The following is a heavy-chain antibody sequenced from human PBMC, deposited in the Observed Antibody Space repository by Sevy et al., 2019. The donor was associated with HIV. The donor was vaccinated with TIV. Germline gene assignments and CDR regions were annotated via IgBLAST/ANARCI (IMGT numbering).Heavy chain of an antibody. CDR2: IKSKTNGGTT. D-gene: IGHD1-1*01. Sequence: GGSLRLSCAASEFIFTNAWMSWVRQAPGKGLEWVARIKSKTNGGTTDYAAHAEGRFTISRDDSKKTLYLQMNSIKTEDTAVYYCTTDLEDQLERYYFNFWGQGNLVTVSS. CDR3: TTDLEDQLERYYFNF. V-gene: IGHV3-15*01. J-gene: IGHJ4*02. CDR1: EFIFTNAW.